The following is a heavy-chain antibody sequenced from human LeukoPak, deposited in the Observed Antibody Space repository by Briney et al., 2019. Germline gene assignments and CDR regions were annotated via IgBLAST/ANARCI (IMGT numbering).Heavy chain of an antibody. Sequence: GGSLRLSCATSGFIFSSYAMSWVRQAPGKGLEWVSAIRGSGDNTYYADSVKGRFTISRDNSKNTLYLQMNSLRAEDTAVYYCAKDNRGVVQWLVPRNDYWGQGTLVTVSS. CDR3: AKDNRGVVQWLVPRNDY. V-gene: IGHV3-23*01. CDR2: IRGSGDNT. D-gene: IGHD6-19*01. J-gene: IGHJ4*02. CDR1: GFIFSSYA.